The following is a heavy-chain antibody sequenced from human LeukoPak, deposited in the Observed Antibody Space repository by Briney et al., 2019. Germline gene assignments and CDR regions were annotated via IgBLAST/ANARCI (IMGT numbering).Heavy chain of an antibody. J-gene: IGHJ5*02. V-gene: IGHV1-2*02. CDR2: INPNSGGT. CDR3: ARGDYDFWSGPPLFDP. D-gene: IGHD3-3*01. Sequence: GASVKVSCKASGYTFTGYYMHWVRQAPGQGLEWMGWINPNSGGTNYAQKFQGRVTMTRDTSISTAYMELSRLRSDDTAVYHCARGDYDFWSGPPLFDPWGQGTLVTVSS. CDR1: GYTFTGYY.